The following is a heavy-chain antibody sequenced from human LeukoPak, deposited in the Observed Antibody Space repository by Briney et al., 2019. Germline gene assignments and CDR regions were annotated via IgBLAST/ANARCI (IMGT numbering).Heavy chain of an antibody. CDR1: GGSISSYY. CDR3: ARVDDQVLWYQHYYYYYYMDV. J-gene: IGHJ6*03. CDR2: IYYSGST. Sequence: SETLSLTCTVSGGSISSYYWSWIRQPPGKGLEWIGYIYYSGSTNYNPSLKSRVTISVDTSKNQFSLKLSSVTAADTAGYYCARVDDQVLWYQHYYYYYYMDVWGKGTTVTVSS. V-gene: IGHV4-59*01. D-gene: IGHD2-2*01.